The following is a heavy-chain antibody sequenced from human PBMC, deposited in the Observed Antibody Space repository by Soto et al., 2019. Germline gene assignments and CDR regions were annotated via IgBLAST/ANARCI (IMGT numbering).Heavy chain of an antibody. J-gene: IGHJ4*02. D-gene: IGHD3-22*01. V-gene: IGHV3-21*01. CDR3: ERAHYDSSGLYYFDS. Sequence: GSLILSCSASGFTFSSYIMNWVRQAAGKGLEWVSSISSRSNYMYYADSVRGRFTISRDNAKNSLYLQMNSLRAEDTAVYYCERAHYDSSGLYYFDSWGQGTLVTVSS. CDR2: ISSRSNYM. CDR1: GFTFSSYI.